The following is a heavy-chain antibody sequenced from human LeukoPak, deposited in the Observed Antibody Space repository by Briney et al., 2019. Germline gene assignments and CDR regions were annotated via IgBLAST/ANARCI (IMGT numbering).Heavy chain of an antibody. CDR3: AKSYNYGSGSYYNHFDS. Sequence: PRGSLRLSCAASGFTFSSYAMSWVRQAPGKGLEWVSTVSGSGDSTYYADSVKGRFTLSRDNSKNTLSLQMNSLRAEDTALYYCAKSYNYGSGSYYNHFDSWGQGTLVTVSS. J-gene: IGHJ4*02. CDR2: VSGSGDST. CDR1: GFTFSSYA. V-gene: IGHV3-23*01. D-gene: IGHD3-10*01.